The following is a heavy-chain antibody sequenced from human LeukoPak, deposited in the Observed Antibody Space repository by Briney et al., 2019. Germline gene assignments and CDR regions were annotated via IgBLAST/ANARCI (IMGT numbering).Heavy chain of an antibody. CDR2: INHSGST. Sequence: SETLSLTCAVYGGSFGGYYWSWIRQPPGKGLEWIGEINHSGSTNYNPSLKSRVTISVDTSKNQFSLKLSSVTAADTAVYYCARGSSWYPFDYWGQGTLVTVSS. V-gene: IGHV4-34*01. CDR3: ARGSSWYPFDY. J-gene: IGHJ4*02. D-gene: IGHD6-13*01. CDR1: GGSFGGYY.